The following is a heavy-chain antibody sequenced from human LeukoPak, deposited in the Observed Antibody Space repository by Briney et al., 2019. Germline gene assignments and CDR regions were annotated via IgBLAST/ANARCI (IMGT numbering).Heavy chain of an antibody. J-gene: IGHJ4*02. CDR3: ARALLDTFDY. CDR2: IYSGGST. V-gene: IGHV3-66*01. D-gene: IGHD5-18*01. CDR1: GGSFSGYY. Sequence: ETLSLTCAVYGGSFSGYYWSWVRQAPGKGLEWVSVIYSGGSTYYADSVKGRFTISRDNSKNTLYLQMNSLRAEDTAVYYCARALLDTFDYWGQGTLVTVSS.